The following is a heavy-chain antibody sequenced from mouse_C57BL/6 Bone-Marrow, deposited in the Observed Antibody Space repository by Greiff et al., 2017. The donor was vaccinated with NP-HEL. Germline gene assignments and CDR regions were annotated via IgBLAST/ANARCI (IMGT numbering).Heavy chain of an antibody. D-gene: IGHD1-1*01. J-gene: IGHJ4*01. V-gene: IGHV1-63*01. CDR1: GYTFTNYW. Sequence: LVESGAELVRPGTSVKMSCKASGYTFTNYWIGWAKQRPGHGLEWIGDIYPGGGYTNYNEKFKGKATLTADKSSSTAYMQFSSLTSEDSAIYYCARYYGSSFYYAMDYWGQGTSVTVSS. CDR3: ARYYGSSFYYAMDY. CDR2: IYPGGGYT.